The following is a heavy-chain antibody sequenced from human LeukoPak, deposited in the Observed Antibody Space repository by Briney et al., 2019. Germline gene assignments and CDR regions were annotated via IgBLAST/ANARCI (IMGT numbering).Heavy chain of an antibody. D-gene: IGHD2-8*02. Sequence: ASVKVSCKASGYTFTSYGICWVRQAPGQGLEWIGWISAYNGNTNYAQKLQGRVTMTTDTSTSIAYMELRSLRSDDTAVYYCARDRGSGDWYFDLWGRGTLVTVSS. CDR3: ARDRGSGDWYFDL. CDR2: ISAYNGNT. V-gene: IGHV1-18*01. J-gene: IGHJ2*01. CDR1: GYTFTSYG.